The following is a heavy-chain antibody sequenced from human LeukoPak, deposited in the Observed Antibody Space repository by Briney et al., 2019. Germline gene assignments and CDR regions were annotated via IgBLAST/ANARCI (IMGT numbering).Heavy chain of an antibody. J-gene: IGHJ6*02. V-gene: IGHV3-30-3*01. CDR1: GFTVSSYA. CDR3: ARDWSSKYPFYYGMDV. CDR2: MSYDGSNK. D-gene: IGHD4-11*01. Sequence: PGGSLRLSCAASGFTVSSYAMHWVRQAPGKGLEWMAVMSYDGSNKYYADSVKGRFTISRDNSKNTLYLQMNSLRAEDTAVYYCARDWSSKYPFYYGMDVWGQGTTVTVSS.